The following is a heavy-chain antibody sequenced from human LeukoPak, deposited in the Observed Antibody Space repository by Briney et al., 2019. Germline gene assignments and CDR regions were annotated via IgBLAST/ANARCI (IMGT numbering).Heavy chain of an antibody. V-gene: IGHV1-3*01. J-gene: IGHJ4*02. Sequence: NLQGRVTITRDTSASTAYMELSSLRSEDTAVYYCATINSTSGWYYFDYWGQGTLVTVSS. D-gene: IGHD6-19*01. CDR3: ATINSTSGWYYFDY.